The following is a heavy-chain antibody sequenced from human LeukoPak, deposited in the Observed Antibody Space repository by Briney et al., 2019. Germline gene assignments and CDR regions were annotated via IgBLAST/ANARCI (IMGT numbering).Heavy chain of an antibody. CDR3: ASLYYDYAWGSYRSRNFDY. D-gene: IGHD3-16*02. J-gene: IGHJ4*02. Sequence: SETLSLTCTVSGGSISSYYWSWIRQPPGKGLEWIGYIYYSGSTNYNPSLKSRVTISVDTSKNQFSLKLSSVTAADTAVYYCASLYYDYAWGSYRSRNFDYWGQGTLVTVSS. CDR1: GGSISSYY. V-gene: IGHV4-59*01. CDR2: IYYSGST.